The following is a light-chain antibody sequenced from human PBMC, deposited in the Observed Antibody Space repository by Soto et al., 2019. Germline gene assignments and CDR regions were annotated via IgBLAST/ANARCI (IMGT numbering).Light chain of an antibody. CDR1: NIGTKS. CDR2: DDS. CDR3: QVWDNGSDHWV. J-gene: IGLJ3*02. Sequence: SYELTQPPSVSVAPGQTARIACGGNNIGTKSVHWYQQKPGQAPVLVVYDDSDRPSGIPERFSGSNSGNTATLTISRVEAGGEAAYSCQVWDNGSDHWVFGVGTKLTVL. V-gene: IGLV3-21*02.